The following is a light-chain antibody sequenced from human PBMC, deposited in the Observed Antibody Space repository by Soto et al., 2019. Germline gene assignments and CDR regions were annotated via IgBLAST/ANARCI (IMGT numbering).Light chain of an antibody. CDR2: RNN. Sequence: QSVMTQPPSASGTPGQRVTISCSGSSSNIGSNYVYWYQQLPGTAPKLLIYRNNQRPSGVPDRFSGSKSGTSASLAITGLRSGDEADYYCAAWDYSLSGHVFGTGTKLTVL. CDR3: AAWDYSLSGHV. J-gene: IGLJ1*01. CDR1: SSNIGSNY. V-gene: IGLV1-47*01.